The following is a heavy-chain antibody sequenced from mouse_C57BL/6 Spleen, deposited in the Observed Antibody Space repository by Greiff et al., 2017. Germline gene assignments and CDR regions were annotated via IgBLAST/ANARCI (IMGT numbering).Heavy chain of an antibody. D-gene: IGHD1-1*01. J-gene: IGHJ2*01. Sequence: EVQRVESGGGLVKPGGSLKLSCAASGFTFSSYAMSWVRQTPEKRLEWVATISDGGSYTYYPDNVKGRFTISRDNAKNNLYLQMSHLKSEDTAMYYCASSYGSSYYFDYWGQGTTLTVSS. V-gene: IGHV5-4*01. CDR2: ISDGGSYT. CDR1: GFTFSSYA. CDR3: ASSYGSSYYFDY.